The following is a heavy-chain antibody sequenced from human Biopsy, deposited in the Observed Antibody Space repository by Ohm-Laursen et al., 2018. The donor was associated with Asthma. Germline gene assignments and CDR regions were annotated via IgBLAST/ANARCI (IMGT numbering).Heavy chain of an antibody. J-gene: IGHJ4*02. D-gene: IGHD6-19*01. V-gene: IGHV3-30*03. CDR3: ARESSVAGSSDFDY. CDR2: ISYDGSDK. Sequence: SLRLSCTAPGFTFSSYGMHWVRQAPGKGLEWVAVISYDGSDKYYADSVKGRFTISRDNSKNTLYLQMNSLRAEDTAVYYCARESSVAGSSDFDYWGQGTLVTVSS. CDR1: GFTFSSYG.